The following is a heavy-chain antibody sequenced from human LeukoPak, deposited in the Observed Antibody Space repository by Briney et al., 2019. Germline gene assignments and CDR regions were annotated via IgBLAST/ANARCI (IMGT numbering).Heavy chain of an antibody. J-gene: IGHJ4*02. CDR3: ARHGNWDPFDY. D-gene: IGHD7-27*01. Sequence: SETLSLTCTVSGDSIDSSDYYWAWIRQPPGEGLEWIGTIYYSGSTYYKSSLKSRLTISVDSSKNQFSLKMISVTAADTGVYYCARHGNWDPFDYWGQGALVTVSS. CDR2: IYYSGST. CDR1: GDSIDSSDYY. V-gene: IGHV4-39*01.